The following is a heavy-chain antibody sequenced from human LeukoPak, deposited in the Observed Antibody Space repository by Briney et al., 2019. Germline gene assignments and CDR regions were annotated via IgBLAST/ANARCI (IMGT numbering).Heavy chain of an antibody. CDR2: INQDGSDK. J-gene: IGHJ4*02. CDR3: ARDIGPDYDSSGYPFDY. V-gene: IGHV3-7*01. D-gene: IGHD3-22*01. Sequence: GGSLRLSCAASGFTFSTYWMSWVRQAPGKGLEWVAIINQDGSDKYYVDSVKGRFTVSRDNAKNSLYVQMNSLRVEDTGVYFCARDIGPDYDSSGYPFDYWGQGTLVTVSS. CDR1: GFTFSTYW.